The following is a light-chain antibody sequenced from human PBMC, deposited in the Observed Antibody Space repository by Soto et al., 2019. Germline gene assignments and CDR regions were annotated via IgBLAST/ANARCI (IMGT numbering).Light chain of an antibody. Sequence: EIVLTQSPVTLYVSPGGRATLSCRASQNVMYNLAWYQQKPGQAPRLLVYGATTRATDAPPRFRGSGSGTEFSLTISSLQSEDFATYYCQQYGGWPRTFGQGSRVEIK. V-gene: IGKV3-15*01. CDR2: GAT. CDR1: QNVMYN. J-gene: IGKJ1*01. CDR3: QQYGGWPRT.